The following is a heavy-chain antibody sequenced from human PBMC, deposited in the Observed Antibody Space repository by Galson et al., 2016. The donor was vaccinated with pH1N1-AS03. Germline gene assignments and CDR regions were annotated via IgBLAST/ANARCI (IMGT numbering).Heavy chain of an antibody. D-gene: IGHD3-10*01. CDR3: ASRSSVLYSYGSDV. Sequence: ETLSLTCSVSGDSLDTFSWTWIRQPPGKGLEWIGFTFYGGSTHYSPSLKSRITISVDTSKNLFPLQLKSVTAADTAVYYCASRSSVLYSYGSDVWGQGTTVIVSS. J-gene: IGHJ6*02. CDR1: GDSLDTFS. V-gene: IGHV4-59*01. CDR2: TFYGGST.